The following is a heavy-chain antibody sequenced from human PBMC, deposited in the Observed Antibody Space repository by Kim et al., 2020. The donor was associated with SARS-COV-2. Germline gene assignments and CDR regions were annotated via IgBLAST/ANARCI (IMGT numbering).Heavy chain of an antibody. D-gene: IGHD1-26*01. CDR2: ISSSSSYI. CDR1: GFTFSSYS. J-gene: IGHJ3*02. V-gene: IGHV3-21*01. Sequence: GGSLRLSCAASGFTFSSYSMNWVRQAPGKGLEWVSSISSSSSYIYYADSVKGRFTISRDNAKNSLYLQMNSLRAEDTAVYYCARVSGGSGHAFDIWGQGTMVTVSS. CDR3: ARVSGGSGHAFDI.